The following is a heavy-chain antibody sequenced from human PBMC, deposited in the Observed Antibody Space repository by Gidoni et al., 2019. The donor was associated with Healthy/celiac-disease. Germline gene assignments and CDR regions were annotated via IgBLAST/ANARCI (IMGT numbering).Heavy chain of an antibody. CDR1: GYTFTSCA. V-gene: IGHV1-18*01. J-gene: IGHJ6*02. CDR3: ASHLLRFLEWSWPGLLGMDV. Sequence: QVQLVQSGAAVKKRRASVTVSCKASGYTFTSCAISWVRQAPGQGLERMGWISAYNGNTNDTQKLQGRVTMTTDTSTSTAYMELRSLRSDDTAVYDCASHLLRFLEWSWPGLLGMDVWGQGTTVTVSS. D-gene: IGHD3-3*01. CDR2: ISAYNGNT.